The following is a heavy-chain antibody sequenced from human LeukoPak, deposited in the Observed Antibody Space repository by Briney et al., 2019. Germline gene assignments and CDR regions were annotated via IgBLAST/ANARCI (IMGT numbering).Heavy chain of an antibody. J-gene: IGHJ4*02. Sequence: ASVKVSCKASGYTFTGYYMHWVRQAPGQGLEWMGWINPNSGGTNYAQKFQGRVTMTRDTSISTAYMELSRLRSDDTAVYYCARDATIAVAGFVDYWGQGTLVTVSS. V-gene: IGHV1-2*02. CDR1: GYTFTGYY. CDR2: INPNSGGT. CDR3: ARDATIAVAGFVDY. D-gene: IGHD6-19*01.